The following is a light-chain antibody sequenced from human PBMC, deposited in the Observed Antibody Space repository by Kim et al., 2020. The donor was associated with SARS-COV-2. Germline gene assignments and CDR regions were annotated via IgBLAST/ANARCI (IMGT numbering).Light chain of an antibody. V-gene: IGLV3-9*01. Sequence: SVALGQTADITCGGYDIGRKNVHWYQQRPGQAPVVVIYRDSNRPSGIPERFSGSNSGNTATLTINRAQAGDEGDYYCQVWETSAYVFGPGTKVTVL. J-gene: IGLJ1*01. CDR2: RDS. CDR1: DIGRKN. CDR3: QVWETSAYV.